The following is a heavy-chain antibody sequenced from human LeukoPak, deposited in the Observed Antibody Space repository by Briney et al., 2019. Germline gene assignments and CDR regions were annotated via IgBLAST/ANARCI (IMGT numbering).Heavy chain of an antibody. Sequence: GGSLRLSCAASGFTFSSSTMTWVRQAPGKGLEWVSIMYSGNYIYYADSVKGRFTISRDNSKSTLSLQMNSLRAEDTAVYYCARDRGIAAVGGRGMDVWGQGTTVTVSS. J-gene: IGHJ6*02. D-gene: IGHD6-13*01. V-gene: IGHV3-66*01. CDR2: MYSGNYI. CDR1: GFTFSSST. CDR3: ARDRGIAAVGGRGMDV.